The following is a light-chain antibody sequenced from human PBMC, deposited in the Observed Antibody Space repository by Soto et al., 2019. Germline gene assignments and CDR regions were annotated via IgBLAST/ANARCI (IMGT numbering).Light chain of an antibody. V-gene: IGLV4-69*01. J-gene: IGLJ3*02. Sequence: QPVLTQSPSASASLGASVKLTCTLSSGHSSYVIAWHQQQPEKGPRFLMKLNSDCSHNKGDGIPDRFSGSSSGAERYLTISSLQSEDEADYYCQTWGTGIVVFGGGTTLTVL. CDR2: LNSDCSH. CDR1: SGHSSYV. CDR3: QTWGTGIVV.